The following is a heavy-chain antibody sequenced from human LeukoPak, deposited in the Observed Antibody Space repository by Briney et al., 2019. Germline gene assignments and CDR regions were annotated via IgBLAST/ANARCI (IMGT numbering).Heavy chain of an antibody. Sequence: PSETLSLTCTVSGGSISSSSYYWGWIRQPPGKGLEWIGSIYHSGSTNYNPSLKSRVTISVDKSKNQFSLKLSSVTAADTAVYYCARDGFLTGYYILDGRVGFDPWGQGTLVTVSS. D-gene: IGHD3-9*01. J-gene: IGHJ5*02. CDR1: GGSISSSSYY. CDR3: ARDGFLTGYYILDGRVGFDP. CDR2: IYHSGST. V-gene: IGHV4-39*07.